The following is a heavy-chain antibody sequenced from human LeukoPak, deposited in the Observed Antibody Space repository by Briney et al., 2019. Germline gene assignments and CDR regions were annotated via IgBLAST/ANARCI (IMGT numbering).Heavy chain of an antibody. CDR2: IYYSGST. J-gene: IGHJ4*02. V-gene: IGHV4-59*08. D-gene: IGHD1-26*01. CDR3: ARTHSGSYQYFDY. CDR1: GGSISSYY. Sequence: KPSETLSLTCTVSGGSISSYYWSWIRQPPGKGLEWIGYIYYSGSTNYNPSLKSRVTISVDTSKNQFSLKLSSVTAADTAVYYCARTHSGSYQYFDYWGQGTLVTVSS.